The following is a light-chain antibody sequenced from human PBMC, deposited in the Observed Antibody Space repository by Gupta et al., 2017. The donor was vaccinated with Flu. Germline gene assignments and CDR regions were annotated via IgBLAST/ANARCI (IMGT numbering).Light chain of an antibody. CDR3: YQYHSRPPLT. V-gene: IGKV3-15*01. CDR1: VYVSGK. Sequence: ETASLSSQARVYVSGKLAWSWHRHGQAPRLLMYSASTRTGGFPARFSGSGCGTEFTLTLTSRQSQDSAVYFYYQYHSRPPLTFGQGTRLEI. J-gene: IGKJ5*01. CDR2: SAS.